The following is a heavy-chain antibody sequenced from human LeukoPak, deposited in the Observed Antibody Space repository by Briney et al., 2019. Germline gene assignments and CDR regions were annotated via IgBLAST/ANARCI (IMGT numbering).Heavy chain of an antibody. CDR1: GYSISSGYY. V-gene: IGHV4-61*10. J-gene: IGHJ2*01. Sequence: SKTLSLTCTVSGYSISSGYYWSWIRQPAGKGLEWIGYVSYSGSTNYNPSLKSRVTISVDTSKNQFSLKLSSVTAADTAVYYCARDPVEQPYWFFDLWGRGTLVTVSS. CDR2: VSYSGST. D-gene: IGHD1/OR15-1a*01. CDR3: ARDPVEQPYWFFDL.